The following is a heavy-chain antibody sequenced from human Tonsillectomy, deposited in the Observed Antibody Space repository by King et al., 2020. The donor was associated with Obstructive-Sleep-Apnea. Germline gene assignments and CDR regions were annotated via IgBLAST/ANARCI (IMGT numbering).Heavy chain of an antibody. V-gene: IGHV3-30-3*01. J-gene: IGHJ4*02. CDR1: GFTFSNYA. D-gene: IGHD3-16*01. CDR2: ISYDGSNK. Sequence: VQLVESGGGVVQPGRSLRLSCAGSGFTFSNYAMHWVRQAPGKGLEWVAVISYDGSNKYYADSVKGRFTISRDNSKNTLYLQMNSLRAEDTAVYYCAKDVVDDYVLFVRNYFDYWGQGTLVTVSS. CDR3: AKDVVDDYVLFVRNYFDY.